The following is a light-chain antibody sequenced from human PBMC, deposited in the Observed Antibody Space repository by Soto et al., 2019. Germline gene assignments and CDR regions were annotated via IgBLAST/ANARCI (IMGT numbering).Light chain of an antibody. J-gene: IGLJ3*02. Sequence: QSVLTQPPSASESPGQSVTISCTGASSDISGHNYVSWYQQHPGKAPKLMIYEVSKRPSWVPDRFSASKSGNTASLTVSGLQAEDEADYYCSSYAGGNNWVFGGGTEVTVL. V-gene: IGLV2-8*01. CDR2: EVS. CDR3: SSYAGGNNWV. CDR1: SSDISGHNY.